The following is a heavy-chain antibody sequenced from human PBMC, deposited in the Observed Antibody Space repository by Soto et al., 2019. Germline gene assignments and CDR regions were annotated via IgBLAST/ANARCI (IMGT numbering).Heavy chain of an antibody. CDR2: ISGSGGST. CDR3: AKGTRTTGTTRAAFDY. CDR1: GFTFSSYA. J-gene: IGHJ4*02. D-gene: IGHD1-1*01. Sequence: EVQLLESGGGLVQPGGSLRLSCAASGFTFSSYAMSWVRQAPGKGLEWVSAISGSGGSTYYADSVEGRFTVSRDNSKYTLYLQMNSLRAGDTALYYCAKGTRTTGTTRAAFDYWGQGTLVTVSS. V-gene: IGHV3-23*01.